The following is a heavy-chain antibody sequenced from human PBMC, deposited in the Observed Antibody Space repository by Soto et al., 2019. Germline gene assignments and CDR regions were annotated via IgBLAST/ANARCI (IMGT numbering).Heavy chain of an antibody. Sequence: QVHLQESGPGLVKPSETLSLTCIVSGGSISGYYWSWIRQPPGKGLEWIGYIYYSGGANYNPSLKSRVSISVDTSNNLFSQRLTSVTAADTAVYYCARPTKGGACDLWGQGTMVTVSS. CDR2: IYYSGGA. CDR3: ARPTKGGACDL. CDR1: GGSISGYY. V-gene: IGHV4-59*08. J-gene: IGHJ3*01.